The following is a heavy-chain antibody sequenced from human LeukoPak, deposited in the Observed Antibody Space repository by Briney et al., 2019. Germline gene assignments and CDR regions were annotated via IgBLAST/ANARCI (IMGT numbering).Heavy chain of an antibody. D-gene: IGHD3-3*01. CDR3: AKARYYDFWSGYYFDY. Sequence: GGSLRLSCAASGFTFSSYAMSWVRQAPGKGLEWASAISGSGGSTYYADSVKGRFTISRDNSKNTLYLQMNSLRAEDTAVYYCAKARYYDFWSGYYFDYWGQGTLVTVSS. J-gene: IGHJ4*02. CDR2: ISGSGGST. CDR1: GFTFSSYA. V-gene: IGHV3-23*01.